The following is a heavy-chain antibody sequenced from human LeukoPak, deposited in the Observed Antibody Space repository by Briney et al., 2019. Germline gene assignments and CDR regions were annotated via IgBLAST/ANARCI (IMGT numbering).Heavy chain of an antibody. Sequence: PSETLSLTCTVSGGSISSGGYYWSWIRQHPGKGLEWIGYIYYSGSTYYNPSLKSRVTISVDTSKNQFSLKLSSVTAADTAVYYCARVISGFGWFDPWGQGTLVTVSS. CDR1: GGSISSGGYY. J-gene: IGHJ5*02. V-gene: IGHV4-31*03. D-gene: IGHD3-10*01. CDR3: ARVISGFGWFDP. CDR2: IYYSGST.